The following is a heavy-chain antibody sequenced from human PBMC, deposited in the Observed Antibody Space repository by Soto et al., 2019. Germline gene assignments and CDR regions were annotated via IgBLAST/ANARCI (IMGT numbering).Heavy chain of an antibody. V-gene: IGHV4-31*03. J-gene: IGHJ4*02. CDR1: GGSISSGGYY. CDR2: IYYSGST. Sequence: SETLSLTCTVSGGSISSGGYYWSWIRQHPGKGLEWIGYIYYSGSTHYNPSLKSRVTISVDTSKNQFSLKLSSVTAADTAVYYCARATTGTTVTTEDYFDYWGQGTLVTSPQ. CDR3: ARATTGTTVTTEDYFDY. D-gene: IGHD4-17*01.